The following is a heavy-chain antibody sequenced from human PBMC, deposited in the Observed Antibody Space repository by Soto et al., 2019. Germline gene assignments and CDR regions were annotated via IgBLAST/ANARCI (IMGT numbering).Heavy chain of an antibody. D-gene: IGHD6-13*01. CDR3: AREEPRSRYSSSPGWF. V-gene: IGHV1-69*08. CDR2: IIPILGIA. Sequence: QVQLVQSGAEVKKPGSSVKVSCKASGGTFSSYTISWVRQAPGQGLEWMGRIIPILGIANYAQKFQGRVTITADKSTSTAYMELSSLRSEDTAVYYCAREEPRSRYSSSPGWFWGHGTLVTVSS. CDR1: GGTFSSYT. J-gene: IGHJ4*01.